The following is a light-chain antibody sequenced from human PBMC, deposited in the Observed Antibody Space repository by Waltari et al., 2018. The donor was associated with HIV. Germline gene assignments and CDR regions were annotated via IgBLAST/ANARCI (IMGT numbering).Light chain of an antibody. CDR2: QDT. CDR3: QAWDSRTVV. CDR1: NLGDKF. Sequence: SYALSQPPSLSVSPGQTASLTCSGENLGDKFASWYQQKPGQSPIVVDYQDTKRPAGIPGRFSGSNSGNTATLTISGTQAEDEADYCCQAWDSRTVVFGGGTQLTVL. V-gene: IGLV3-1*01. J-gene: IGLJ2*01.